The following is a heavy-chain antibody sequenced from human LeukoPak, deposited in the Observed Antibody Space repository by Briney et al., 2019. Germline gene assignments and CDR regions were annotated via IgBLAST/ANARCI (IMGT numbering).Heavy chain of an antibody. Sequence: SETLSLTCTVSGGSLSSYCWSWVRQSPGKRLEWIGYLCDSGSTSFNPSLKSRVTISLDTSKNQFSLKVTSMTAADTAVYYCTRVAFGDHFDTWGQGTMVTVSS. D-gene: IGHD3-10*01. J-gene: IGHJ3*02. CDR3: TRVAFGDHFDT. V-gene: IGHV4-59*01. CDR1: GGSLSSYC. CDR2: LCDSGST.